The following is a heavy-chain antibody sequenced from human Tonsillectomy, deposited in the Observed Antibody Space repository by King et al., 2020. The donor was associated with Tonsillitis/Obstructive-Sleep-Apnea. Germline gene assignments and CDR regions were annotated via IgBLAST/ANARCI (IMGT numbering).Heavy chain of an antibody. CDR3: TRESSIAARGASDY. D-gene: IGHD6-6*01. J-gene: IGHJ4*02. CDR1: GDRVSSNTVG. CDR2: TYYRSKWYN. V-gene: IGHV6-1*01. Sequence: VQLQQSGPGLVKPSQTLSLTCAISGDRVSSNTVGWNWISQSPSRGLEWLGRTYYRSKWYNEFAVSVESRITINPDTSINQFSLQLNSVTPEATAVYYCTRESSIAARGASDYWGQGTLVTVSS.